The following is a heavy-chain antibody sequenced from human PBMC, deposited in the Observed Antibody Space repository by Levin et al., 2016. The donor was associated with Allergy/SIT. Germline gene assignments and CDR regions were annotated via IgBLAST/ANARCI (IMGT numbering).Heavy chain of an antibody. J-gene: IGHJ6*02. Sequence: GESLKISCAASGFTFSSYAMSWVRQAPGKGLEWVSAISGSGGSKYYADSVKGRFTISRDNSKNTLYLQMNSLRAEDTAVYYCARDSPWPSPYYYGSGSGMDVWGQGTTVTVSS. V-gene: IGHV3-23*01. CDR2: ISGSGGSK. CDR3: ARDSPWPSPYYYGSGSGMDV. CDR1: GFTFSSYA. D-gene: IGHD3-10*01.